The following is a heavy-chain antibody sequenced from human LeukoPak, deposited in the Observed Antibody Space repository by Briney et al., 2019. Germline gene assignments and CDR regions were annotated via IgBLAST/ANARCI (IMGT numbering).Heavy chain of an antibody. CDR3: ARGERGSDY. Sequence: SETLSLTCTVSGYSITSGYYWGWFRQPPGKGLEWIASISHTGTTYYNPSLKSRVTISVDTSKNHFSLKLSSVTAADTAVYYCARGERGSDYWGQGTLITVSS. CDR1: GYSITSGYY. V-gene: IGHV4-38-2*02. CDR2: ISHTGTT. J-gene: IGHJ4*02. D-gene: IGHD5-24*01.